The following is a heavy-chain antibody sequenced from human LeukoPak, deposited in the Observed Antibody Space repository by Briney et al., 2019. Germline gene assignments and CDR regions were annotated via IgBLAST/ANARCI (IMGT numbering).Heavy chain of an antibody. CDR2: ISDSGGST. Sequence: PGGTLRLSCAASGFTFSSYGMSWVRQALGEGLEWVSAISDSGGSTYYTDSVKGRFTISRDNSKNTLYLQMNSLRAEDTAVYYCASILLWYVYDYWGQGTLVTVSS. J-gene: IGHJ4*02. D-gene: IGHD3-10*01. V-gene: IGHV3-23*01. CDR3: ASILLWYVYDY. CDR1: GFTFSSYG.